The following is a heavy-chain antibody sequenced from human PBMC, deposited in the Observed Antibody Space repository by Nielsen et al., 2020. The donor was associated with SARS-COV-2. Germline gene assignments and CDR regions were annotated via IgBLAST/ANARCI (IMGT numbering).Heavy chain of an antibody. CDR2: ISSNGGST. Sequence: GESLKISCAASGFTFSSYAMHWVRQAPGKGLEYVSAISSNGGSTYYANSVKGRFTISRDNSKNTLYLQMGSLRAEDMAVYYCARGLRYFDWLVGPYSDYWGQGTLVTVSS. CDR1: GFTFSSYA. D-gene: IGHD3-9*01. CDR3: ARGLRYFDWLVGPYSDY. J-gene: IGHJ4*02. V-gene: IGHV3-64*01.